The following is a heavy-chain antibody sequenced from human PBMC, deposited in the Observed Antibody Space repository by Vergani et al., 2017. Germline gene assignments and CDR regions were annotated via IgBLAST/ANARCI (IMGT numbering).Heavy chain of an antibody. D-gene: IGHD3-10*01. J-gene: IGHJ5*02. V-gene: IGHV4-59*01. CDR2: MYHSGST. CDR3: GRVADCYGLGSRLLDL. Sequence: QVRLQESGPGLVKPSETLSLTCSVSGGSMSGYYWSWIRQPPAKELGWIGYMYHSGSTNYNPSLEPRVTISGDTSKNQFSLKLNSVTAADTAVYYCGRVADCYGLGSRLLDLWGQGILVTVSS. CDR1: GGSMSGYY.